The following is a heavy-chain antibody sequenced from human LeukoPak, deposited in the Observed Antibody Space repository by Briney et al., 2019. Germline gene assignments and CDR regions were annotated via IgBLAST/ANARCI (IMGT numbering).Heavy chain of an antibody. Sequence: GGSLRLSCAASGFTFSSYAMSWVRQAPGKGLEWVSAISGSGGSTYYAASVKGRFTISRDNSKNTLYLQMNSLRAEDTAVYYCVKDFRYDSSGSLDAFDIWGQGTMVTVSS. D-gene: IGHD3-22*01. J-gene: IGHJ3*02. CDR3: VKDFRYDSSGSLDAFDI. V-gene: IGHV3-23*01. CDR2: ISGSGGST. CDR1: GFTFSSYA.